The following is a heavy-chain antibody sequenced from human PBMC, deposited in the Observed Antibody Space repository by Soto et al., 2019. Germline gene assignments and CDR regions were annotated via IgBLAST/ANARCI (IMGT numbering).Heavy chain of an antibody. CDR2: ISGSGGST. CDR1: GFTFSSYA. D-gene: IGHD6-13*01. V-gene: IGHV3-23*01. Sequence: EVQLLESGGGLVQPGGSLRLSCAASGFTFSSYAMSWVRQAPGKGLEWVSAISGSGGSTYYADSVKGRFTISRDNSKNTLYLQMNSLRSEDTAVYYCAKLRQPAAAGTSYFDYWGQGTLVTVSS. J-gene: IGHJ4*02. CDR3: AKLRQPAAAGTSYFDY.